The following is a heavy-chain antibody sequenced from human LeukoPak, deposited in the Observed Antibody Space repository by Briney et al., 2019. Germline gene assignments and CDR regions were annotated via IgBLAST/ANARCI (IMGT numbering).Heavy chain of an antibody. D-gene: IGHD6-19*01. CDR1: GGSISSSSYY. Sequence: SETLSLTCSVSGGSISSSSYYWGWLRQPPGRGLEWIGTIYYSGSTYYNPSLKSRVTISVDTSKNQFSLKLSSVTAADTAVYYCARSALSSGWYFDYWGQGTLVTVSS. CDR2: IYYSGST. V-gene: IGHV4-39*01. CDR3: ARSALSSGWYFDY. J-gene: IGHJ4*02.